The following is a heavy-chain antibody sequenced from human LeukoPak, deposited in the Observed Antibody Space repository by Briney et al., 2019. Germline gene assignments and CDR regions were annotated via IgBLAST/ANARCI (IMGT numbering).Heavy chain of an antibody. Sequence: SETLSLTCTVSGGSISSYYWSWIRQPPGKGLEWIGYIYYSGSTNYNPSLKSRVTISVDTSKNQFSLKLSSVTAADTAVYYCARVLSSGQYAFDIWGQGTMVTVSS. CDR1: GGSISSYY. D-gene: IGHD6-19*01. CDR2: IYYSGST. V-gene: IGHV4-59*01. CDR3: ARVLSSGQYAFDI. J-gene: IGHJ3*02.